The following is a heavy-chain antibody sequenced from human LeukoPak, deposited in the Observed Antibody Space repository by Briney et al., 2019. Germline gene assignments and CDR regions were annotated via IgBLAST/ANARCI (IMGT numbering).Heavy chain of an antibody. CDR2: INQSGST. D-gene: IGHD3-10*01. Sequence: SETLSLTCAVYGGSFSGYYWSWIRQPPGKGLEWIGEINQSGSTKYNPSLKSRVTISVDTSKNQFSLKLSSVTAADTAVYYCARISALLWPPGRGFDIWGQGTMVTVS. CDR1: GGSFSGYY. J-gene: IGHJ3*02. CDR3: ARISALLWPPGRGFDI. V-gene: IGHV4-34*01.